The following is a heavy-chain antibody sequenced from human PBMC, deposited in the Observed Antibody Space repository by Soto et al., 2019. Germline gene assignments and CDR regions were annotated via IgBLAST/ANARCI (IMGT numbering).Heavy chain of an antibody. J-gene: IGHJ2*01. Sequence: QVQLQESGPGLVKTSETLSLTCTVSGGSISSYYWSWIRQSPGQGLEWIGYTHYSGSTNYNPSLKSRVTISVDTSKNQFSLKLNSVTAADTDVYYCARDQVAVTTTSSWYFDLWGRGTLVTVSS. CDR1: GGSISSYY. CDR3: ARDQVAVTTTSSWYFDL. V-gene: IGHV4-59*01. D-gene: IGHD4-17*01. CDR2: THYSGST.